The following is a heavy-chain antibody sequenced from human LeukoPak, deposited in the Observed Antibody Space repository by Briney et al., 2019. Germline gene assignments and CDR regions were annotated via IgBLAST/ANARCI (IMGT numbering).Heavy chain of an antibody. V-gene: IGHV3-23*01. D-gene: IGHD6-19*01. J-gene: IGHJ5*02. CDR2: IDASGVNT. Sequence: GSLRLSCAASGFTFSGYAMYWVRQAPGKGLEWVSCIDASGVNTYYADSVKGRFTISRDNSRNTLYLQMNSLRAEDTAVYYCAKGSGSGWYGWFDPWGQGTLVTVSS. CDR3: AKGSGSGWYGWFDP. CDR1: GFTFSGYA.